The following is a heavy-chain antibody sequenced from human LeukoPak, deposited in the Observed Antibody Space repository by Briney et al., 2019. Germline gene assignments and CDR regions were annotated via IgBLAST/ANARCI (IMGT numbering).Heavy chain of an antibody. D-gene: IGHD1-26*01. V-gene: IGHV1-18*01. CDR3: ARDGAYSGSYPR. CDR1: VYTFNNYG. Sequence: ASVKVSCKASVYTFNNYGISWVRQAPGQGLEWMGWISAYNGNTNYAHKFQGRVTMTTDTFTSTAYMELRSLRSDDTAVYYCARDGAYSGSYPRWGQGTLVTVSS. J-gene: IGHJ4*02. CDR2: ISAYNGNT.